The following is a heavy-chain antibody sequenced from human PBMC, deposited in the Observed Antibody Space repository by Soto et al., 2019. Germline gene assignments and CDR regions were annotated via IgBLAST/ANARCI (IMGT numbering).Heavy chain of an antibody. CDR2: ISGSGDST. J-gene: IGHJ4*02. D-gene: IGHD6-13*01. V-gene: IGHV3-23*01. CDR1: GFTFSSYA. CDR3: AKSYSSNWYDYFDY. Sequence: GGSLRLSCAASGFTFSSYAMSWVRQAPGRGLEWVSAISGSGDSTYYADSVKGRFTISRDTSKNTLYLQMDSLRAEDTALYYCAKSYSSNWYDYFDYWGQGTLVTVSS.